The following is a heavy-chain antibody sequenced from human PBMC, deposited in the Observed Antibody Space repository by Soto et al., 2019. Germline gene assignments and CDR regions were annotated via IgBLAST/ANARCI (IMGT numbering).Heavy chain of an antibody. Sequence: QMQLVQSGAEVKKPGSSVKVSCKASGGTFSNYAISWVRQAPGQGLEWMGGIIPFFGTPNYAQKFQGRVTITADESTSTAYMELSSLRSEDTAVYYCARVESPLGSSGWSGGAFDYWGQGTLVTVSS. J-gene: IGHJ4*02. D-gene: IGHD6-19*01. CDR2: IIPFFGTP. CDR3: ARVESPLGSSGWSGGAFDY. V-gene: IGHV1-69*01. CDR1: GGTFSNYA.